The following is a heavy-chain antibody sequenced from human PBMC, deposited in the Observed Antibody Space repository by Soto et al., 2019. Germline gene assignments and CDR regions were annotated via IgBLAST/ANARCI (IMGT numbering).Heavy chain of an antibody. CDR2: ISGSGGST. Sequence: GGSLRLSCAASGFTFSSYAMSWVRQAPGKGLEWVSAISGSGGSTYYADSVKGRFTISRDNSKNTLYLQMNSLRAEDTAVYYCAKSSDCSSTSCYYYYYYMDVWGKGTTVTVSS. CDR3: AKSSDCSSTSCYYYYYYMDV. CDR1: GFTFSSYA. J-gene: IGHJ6*03. V-gene: IGHV3-23*01. D-gene: IGHD2-2*01.